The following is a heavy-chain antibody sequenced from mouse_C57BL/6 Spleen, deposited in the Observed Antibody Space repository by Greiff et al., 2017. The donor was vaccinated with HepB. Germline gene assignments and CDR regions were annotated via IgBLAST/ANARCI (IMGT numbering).Heavy chain of an antibody. CDR3: ARGLRDYYAMDY. V-gene: IGHV1-15*01. CDR2: IDPETGGT. J-gene: IGHJ4*01. Sequence: VQLQQSGAELVRPGASVTLSCKASGYTFTDYEMHWVKQTPVHGLEWIGAIDPETGGTAYNQKFKGKAILTADKSSSTAYMQLSSLTSEDSAVYYCARGLRDYYAMDYWGQGTSVTVSS. CDR1: GYTFTDYE. D-gene: IGHD1-1*01.